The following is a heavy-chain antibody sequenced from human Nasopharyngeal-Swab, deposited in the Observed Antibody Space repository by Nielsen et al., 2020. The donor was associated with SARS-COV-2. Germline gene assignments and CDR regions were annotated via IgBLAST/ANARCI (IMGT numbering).Heavy chain of an antibody. D-gene: IGHD3-22*01. V-gene: IGHV4-34*01. CDR3: ARGLFQDDTTRDY. CDR2: INHSGST. Sequence: SETLSLTCAVYGGSFSGYYWSWIRQPPGKGLEWIGEINHSGSTNYNPSLKSRVTISVDTSKNQFSLKLSSVTAADTAVYYCARGLFQDDTTRDYWAQGTLVTVSS. CDR1: GGSFSGYY. J-gene: IGHJ4*02.